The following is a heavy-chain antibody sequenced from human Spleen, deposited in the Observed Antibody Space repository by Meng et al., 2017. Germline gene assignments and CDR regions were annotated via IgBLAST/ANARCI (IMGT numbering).Heavy chain of an antibody. D-gene: IGHD3-10*01. CDR3: ARDGVGYGSGTNKWFDP. CDR2: IYYSGTT. V-gene: IGHV4-31*03. J-gene: IGHJ5*02. Sequence: QWQLQESGPGLVKPSQTLSLTCTVSGGSISSGGYYWNWIRHHPGKGLEWIGYIYYSGTTYYNPSLKSRVTMSVETSKNQFSLKLSSVTAADTAVYFCARDGVGYGSGTNKWFDPWGQGTLVTVSS. CDR1: GGSISSGGYY.